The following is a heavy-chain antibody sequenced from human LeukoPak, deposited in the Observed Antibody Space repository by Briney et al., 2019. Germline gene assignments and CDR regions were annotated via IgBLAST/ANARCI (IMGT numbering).Heavy chain of an antibody. J-gene: IGHJ6*02. CDR2: ISYDGSNK. CDR3: ARDRAVLMVSSMDV. V-gene: IGHV3-30-3*01. Sequence: GGSLRLSCAASGFTFSSYAMHWVRQAPGKGLEWVAVISYDGSNKYYADSVKGRFTISRDNSKNTLYLQMNSLRAEDTAVYYCARDRAVLMVSSMDVWGQGTTVTVSS. D-gene: IGHD2-8*01. CDR1: GFTFSSYA.